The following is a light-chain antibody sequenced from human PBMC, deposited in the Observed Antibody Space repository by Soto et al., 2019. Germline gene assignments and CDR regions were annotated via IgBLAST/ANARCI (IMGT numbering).Light chain of an antibody. CDR1: QSISSW. CDR3: QQYNSYPWT. CDR2: KAS. Sequence: DIQMTQSPSTLSASVGDRVTITCRASQSISSWLAWYQQKPGKAPKLLIYKASSLESGVPSRFSGSGSGTEFTLNISSLQTDDFATYYCQQYNSYPWTCGQGTKVEIK. J-gene: IGKJ1*01. V-gene: IGKV1-5*03.